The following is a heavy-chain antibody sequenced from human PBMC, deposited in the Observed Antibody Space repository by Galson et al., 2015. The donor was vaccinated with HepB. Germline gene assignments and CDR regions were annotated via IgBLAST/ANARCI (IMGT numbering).Heavy chain of an antibody. D-gene: IGHD1-26*01. CDR2: ISGSGGSK. CDR3: AKDSRVVGAPRLTYYYYGMDV. CDR1: EFTFSNHA. V-gene: IGHV3-23*01. Sequence: SLRLSGAASEFTFSNHAMSWVRQALVKGLDWVSAISGSGGSKYYADTVKGRFTISRDNSKKKLYLQMNSLRAEDTAVYYCAKDSRVVGAPRLTYYYYGMDVWGQGTTVTVSS. J-gene: IGHJ6*02.